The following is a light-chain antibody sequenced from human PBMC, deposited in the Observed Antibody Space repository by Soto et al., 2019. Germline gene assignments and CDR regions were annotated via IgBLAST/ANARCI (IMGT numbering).Light chain of an antibody. CDR3: QQYNNWPPWT. CDR1: ESIGSD. CDR2: RAS. J-gene: IGKJ1*01. V-gene: IGKV3-15*01. Sequence: EIVMTQSPATLSVSPGERATLSCRASESIGSDLAWYQQQPGQAPRLLNYRASTMSTGVQARFGGGGSGTGFTLTISSLQSEDFAVYYCQQYNNWPPWTFGQGTKVEI.